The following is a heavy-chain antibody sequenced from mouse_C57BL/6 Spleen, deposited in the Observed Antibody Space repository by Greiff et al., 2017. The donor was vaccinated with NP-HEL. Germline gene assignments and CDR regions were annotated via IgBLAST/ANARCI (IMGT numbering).Heavy chain of an antibody. J-gene: IGHJ2*01. CDR3: ARSRYYGSSYRGYFDY. Sequence: QVQLQQPGAELVKPGASVKMSCKASGYTFTSYWITWVKQRPGQGLEWIGDIYPGSGSTNYNEKFKSKATLTVDTSSSTAYMQLSSLTSEDSAVYYCARSRYYGSSYRGYFDYWGQGTTLTVSS. D-gene: IGHD1-1*01. V-gene: IGHV1-55*01. CDR2: IYPGSGST. CDR1: GYTFTSYW.